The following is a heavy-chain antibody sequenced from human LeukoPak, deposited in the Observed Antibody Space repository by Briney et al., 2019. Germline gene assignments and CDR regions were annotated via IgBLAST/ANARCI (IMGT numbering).Heavy chain of an antibody. V-gene: IGHV4-34*01. CDR1: GGSFSGYY. Sequence: SETLSLTCAVYGGSFSGYYWSWIRQPPGKGLEWIGEINHSGSTNYNPSLKSRVTISVDTSKNQFSLTLSSVTAADTAVYYCAGERQDIVLVPAAEYYFDYWGQGTLVAVSS. CDR2: INHSGST. D-gene: IGHD2-2*01. CDR3: AGERQDIVLVPAAEYYFDY. J-gene: IGHJ4*01.